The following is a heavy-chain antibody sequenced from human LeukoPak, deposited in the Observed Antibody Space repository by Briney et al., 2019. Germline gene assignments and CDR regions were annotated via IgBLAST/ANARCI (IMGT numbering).Heavy chain of an antibody. CDR3: ARGPYSYDSSGAFDI. D-gene: IGHD3-22*01. Sequence: ASETLSLTCTVSGGSISSSSYYWGWIRQPPGKGLEWIGTIYYSGSTYYNPSLKSRVTISVDTSKNQFSLKLSSVTAADTAVYYCARGPYSYDSSGAFDIWGQGTMVTVSS. V-gene: IGHV4-39*01. J-gene: IGHJ3*02. CDR2: IYYSGST. CDR1: GGSISSSSYY.